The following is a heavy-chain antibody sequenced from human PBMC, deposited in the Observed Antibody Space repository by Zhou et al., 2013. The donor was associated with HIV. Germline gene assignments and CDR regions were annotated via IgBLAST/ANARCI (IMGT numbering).Heavy chain of an antibody. CDR3: AREDGITLLEGEGYFSYGMDV. D-gene: IGHD3-10*01. CDR2: IIPFTAKP. CDR1: GGIFSSMA. V-gene: IGHV1-69*12. J-gene: IGHJ6*02. Sequence: QVQLVQSGAEVKKPGSSVKVSCKASGGIFSSMAINWVRQAPGLGLEWMGGIIPFTAKPNYAQKFQGRVTITADESTTTAFMDLGSLRSEDTAMYYCAREDGITLLEGEGYFSYGMDVWGQGTMVTVSS.